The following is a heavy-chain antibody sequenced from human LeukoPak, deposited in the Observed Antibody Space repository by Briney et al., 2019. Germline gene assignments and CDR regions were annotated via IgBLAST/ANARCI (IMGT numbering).Heavy chain of an antibody. Sequence: GGSLRLSCAASGFTFSSYAMSWVRQAPGKGLEWVSAISGSGGSTYYADSVKGRFTISRDNSKNTLYLQMNSLRAEDTAVYYCARDRIAVAGLYYFDHWGQGTLVTVSS. J-gene: IGHJ4*02. CDR3: ARDRIAVAGLYYFDH. CDR2: ISGSGGST. V-gene: IGHV3-23*01. D-gene: IGHD6-19*01. CDR1: GFTFSSYA.